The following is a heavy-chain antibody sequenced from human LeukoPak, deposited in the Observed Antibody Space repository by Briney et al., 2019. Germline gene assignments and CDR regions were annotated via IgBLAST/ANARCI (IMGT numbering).Heavy chain of an antibody. D-gene: IGHD5-12*01. V-gene: IGHV3-23*01. CDR2: ITGSGGNT. CDR1: GFTFSNYG. Sequence: GGSLRLSCAASGFTFSNYGMNWVRQAPGKGLEWVSGITGSGGNTYYADSVKGRFTISRDNSKNTMYLQMNSLRAEDTAIYYCAKVYSGYDSDDAFDIWGQGTMVTVSS. J-gene: IGHJ3*02. CDR3: AKVYSGYDSDDAFDI.